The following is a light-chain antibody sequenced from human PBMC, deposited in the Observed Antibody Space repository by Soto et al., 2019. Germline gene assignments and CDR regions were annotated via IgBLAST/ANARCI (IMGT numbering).Light chain of an antibody. CDR3: QQYNGYWT. Sequence: DIQMTQSPSTLSASVGDRVTITCRASQSISGSLAWYQQKPGKAPRLLIYEASNLKSGGPSRFSDSGSGTEYTLTISSLQPDDFASYYCQQYNGYWTFGQGTKVEIK. V-gene: IGKV1-5*03. J-gene: IGKJ1*01. CDR1: QSISGS. CDR2: EAS.